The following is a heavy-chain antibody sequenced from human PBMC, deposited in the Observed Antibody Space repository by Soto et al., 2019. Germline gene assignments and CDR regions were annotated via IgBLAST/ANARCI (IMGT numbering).Heavy chain of an antibody. CDR1: GYTFTGYY. V-gene: IGHV1-2*04. CDR3: ARGAAAGTDEYFQH. D-gene: IGHD6-13*01. J-gene: IGHJ1*01. CDR2: INPNSGGT. Sequence: ASVKLSCKASGYTFTGYYMHWVRQAPGQGLEWMGWINPNSGGTNYAQKFQGWVTMTRDTSISTAYMELSRLRSDDTAVYYCARGAAAGTDEYFQHWGQGTLVTVSS.